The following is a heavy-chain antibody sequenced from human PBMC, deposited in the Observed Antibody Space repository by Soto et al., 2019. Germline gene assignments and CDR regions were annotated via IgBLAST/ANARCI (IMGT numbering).Heavy chain of an antibody. Sequence: SETLSLTCTVSGGSISSYYWSWIRQPPGKGLEWIGYIYYSGSTNYNPSLKSRVTISVDTSKNQFSLKLSSVTAADTAVYYCARERKSSILGVYYYYYMDVWGKGTTVTVSS. CDR2: IYYSGST. J-gene: IGHJ6*03. V-gene: IGHV4-59*01. D-gene: IGHD6-13*01. CDR3: ARERKSSILGVYYYYYMDV. CDR1: GGSISSYY.